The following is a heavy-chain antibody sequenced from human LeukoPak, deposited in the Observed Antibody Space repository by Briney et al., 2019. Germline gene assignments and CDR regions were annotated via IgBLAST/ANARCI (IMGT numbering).Heavy chain of an antibody. CDR1: GFTFSSYA. CDR3: ARTPSGQVVIQNYFDY. V-gene: IGHV3-33*08. Sequence: GGSLRLSCAASGFTFSSYAMSWVRQAPGKGLEWVAVIWYDESNKYYADSVKGRFTISRDTSKNTLYLQMNSLRADDTAVYYCARTPSGQVVIQNYFDYWGQGTLVTVSS. D-gene: IGHD3-22*01. J-gene: IGHJ4*02. CDR2: IWYDESNK.